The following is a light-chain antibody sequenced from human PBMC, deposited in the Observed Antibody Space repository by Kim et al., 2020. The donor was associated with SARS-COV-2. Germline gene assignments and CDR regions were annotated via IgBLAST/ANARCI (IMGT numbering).Light chain of an antibody. J-gene: IGKJ1*01. CDR1: QSINNY. CDR3: QQTYGTSWT. Sequence: DIQMTQSPSSLSASVGDRVTITCRASQSINNYLNWYRQKPGKAPNVLIYAASRLQSGVPSRFGGSGSGRDFTLTISSLQPEDFGTYYCQQTYGTSWTFGQGTKVHIK. CDR2: AAS. V-gene: IGKV1-39*01.